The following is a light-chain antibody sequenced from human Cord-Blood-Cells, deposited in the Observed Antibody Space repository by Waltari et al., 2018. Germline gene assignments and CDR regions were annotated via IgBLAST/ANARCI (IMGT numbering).Light chain of an antibody. Sequence: QSALTQPRSVSGSPGQSVTISCTGTSSDVGGYNYVSWYQQHPGKAPELMIYDVSKRPSGVPDRFSGSKSGNTASLTISGLQAEDEADYYCCSYAGSYTWVFGGGTKPTVL. V-gene: IGLV2-11*01. CDR2: DVS. CDR3: CSYAGSYTWV. J-gene: IGLJ3*02. CDR1: SSDVGGYNY.